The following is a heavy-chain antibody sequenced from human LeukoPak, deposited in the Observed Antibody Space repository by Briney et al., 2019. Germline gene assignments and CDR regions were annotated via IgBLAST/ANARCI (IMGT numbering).Heavy chain of an antibody. Sequence: GGSLRLSCAASGFTFSNFAMHWVRQAPGKGLEWVAIISYDGSNKYYADSVKGRFTISRDNSKNTLYLQMNSLRAEDTAVYYCARVGRGYSFNVYYFDYWGQGTLVTVSS. D-gene: IGHD5-18*01. V-gene: IGHV3-30*04. CDR2: ISYDGSNK. J-gene: IGHJ4*02. CDR3: ARVGRGYSFNVYYFDY. CDR1: GFTFSNFA.